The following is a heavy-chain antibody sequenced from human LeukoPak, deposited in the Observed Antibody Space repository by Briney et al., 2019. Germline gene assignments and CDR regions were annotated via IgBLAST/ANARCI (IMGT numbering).Heavy chain of an antibody. Sequence: GGSLRLSCAASGFTFSSYEMNWVRQAPGKGLEWVSAISGSGGSTYYADSVKGRFTISRDNSKNTLYLQMNSLRAEDTAVYYCAKDRNPRYSGYENYFDYWGQGTLVTVSS. V-gene: IGHV3-23*01. CDR1: GFTFSSYE. J-gene: IGHJ4*02. CDR3: AKDRNPRYSGYENYFDY. D-gene: IGHD5-12*01. CDR2: ISGSGGST.